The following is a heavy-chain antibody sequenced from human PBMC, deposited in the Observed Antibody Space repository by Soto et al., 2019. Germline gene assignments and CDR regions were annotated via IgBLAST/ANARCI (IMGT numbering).Heavy chain of an antibody. Sequence: QVQLVQSGAEVKKPGASVKVSCKASGYSFSSYGISWVRQAPGQGLEWMGWISPNNGKTEYAQKFQGRVTMTTDTSTSTAYMELRSLRSDDTAVYYCARDNHDPTLYSGTYYVWFDPWGQGTRVTVSS. V-gene: IGHV1-18*01. CDR3: ARDNHDPTLYSGTYYVWFDP. J-gene: IGHJ5*02. D-gene: IGHD1-26*01. CDR2: ISPNNGKT. CDR1: GYSFSSYG.